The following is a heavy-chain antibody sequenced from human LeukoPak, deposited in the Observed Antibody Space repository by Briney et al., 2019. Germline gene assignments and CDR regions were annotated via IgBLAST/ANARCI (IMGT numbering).Heavy chain of an antibody. CDR1: GFTFSGYP. V-gene: IGHV3-30*04. J-gene: IGHJ4*02. CDR2: IYYDGSNQ. D-gene: IGHD1-26*01. CDR3: ATDRNSGKYYDY. Sequence: GGSLRLSCAASGFTFSGYPIHWVRQAPGKGLEWVAVIYYDGSNQYYADSVKGRFTVSRDNAKNTLYLQMDSLRAEDTAVYYCATDRNSGKYYDYWGQGTLVTVSS.